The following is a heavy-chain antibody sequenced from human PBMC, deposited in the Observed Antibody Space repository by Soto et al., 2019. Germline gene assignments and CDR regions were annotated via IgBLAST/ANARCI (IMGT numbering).Heavy chain of an antibody. Sequence: QITLKESGPTLVKPTQTLTLTCTFSGFSLSTSGVGVGWIRQPPGKALEWLALIYWDDDKRYSPSLKSRLTITKDTTKNQVVLTMTNMDPVDTATYYGAHLVVGATLYYFDYWGQGTLVTVSS. CDR1: GFSLSTSGVG. D-gene: IGHD1-26*01. V-gene: IGHV2-5*02. J-gene: IGHJ4*02. CDR2: IYWDDDK. CDR3: AHLVVGATLYYFDY.